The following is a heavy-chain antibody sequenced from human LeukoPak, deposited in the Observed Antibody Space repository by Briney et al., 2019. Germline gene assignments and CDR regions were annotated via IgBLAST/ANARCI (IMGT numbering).Heavy chain of an antibody. Sequence: PSETLSLTCTVSGGSISSYYWSWIRQPPGKGLEWIGYIYYSGSTNYNPSLKSRVTISVDTSKNQFSLKLSSVTAADTAVYYCARRTGDYVPDYWGQGTLVTVSS. D-gene: IGHD4-17*01. V-gene: IGHV4-59*08. CDR2: IYYSGST. J-gene: IGHJ4*02. CDR1: GGSISSYY. CDR3: ARRTGDYVPDY.